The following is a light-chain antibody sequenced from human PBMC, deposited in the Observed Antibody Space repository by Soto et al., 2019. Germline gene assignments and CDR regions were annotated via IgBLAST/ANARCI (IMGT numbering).Light chain of an antibody. V-gene: IGKV3-15*01. CDR3: QQYNNWPGT. Sequence: EIVMTQSPATLSVSPGERATLSCRASQSVTTNLAWYQQKPGQAPRLLIYGASIRAIGIPARFSGSGSGTEFTLTISSLQSEDSAVYFCQQYNNWPGTFGQGTKVDIK. CDR2: GAS. CDR1: QSVTTN. J-gene: IGKJ1*01.